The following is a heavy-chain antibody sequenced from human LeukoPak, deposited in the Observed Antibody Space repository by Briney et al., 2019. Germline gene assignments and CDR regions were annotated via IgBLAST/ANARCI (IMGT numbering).Heavy chain of an antibody. CDR1: GGSISSYY. V-gene: IGHV4-59*01. CDR2: IYYSGST. CDR3: AREPLDDYYMDV. Sequence: SETLSLTCTVSGGSISSYYWSWIRQPPGKGLEWVGYIYYSGSTNYNPSLKSRVTISVDPSKNQFSLKLSSVTAADTAVYYCAREPLDDYYMDVWGKGTTVTVSS. J-gene: IGHJ6*03. D-gene: IGHD1-14*01.